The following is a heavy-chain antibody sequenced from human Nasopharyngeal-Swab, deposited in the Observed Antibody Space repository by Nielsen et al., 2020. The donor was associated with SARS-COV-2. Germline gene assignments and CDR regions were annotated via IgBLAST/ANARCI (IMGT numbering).Heavy chain of an antibody. Sequence: ASVKVSCKASGYTFTSYDINWVRQATGQGIEWMGWMNPNSGNTGYAQKFQGRVTMTRNTSISTAYMELSSLRSEDTAVYYCARTTMVRGVIIPYYYYYYMDVWGKGTTVTVSS. CDR2: MNPNSGNT. J-gene: IGHJ6*03. CDR1: GYTFTSYD. CDR3: ARTTMVRGVIIPYYYYYYMDV. V-gene: IGHV1-8*01. D-gene: IGHD3-10*01.